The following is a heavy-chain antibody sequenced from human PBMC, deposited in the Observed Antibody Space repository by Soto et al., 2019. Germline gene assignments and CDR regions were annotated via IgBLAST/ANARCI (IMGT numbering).Heavy chain of an antibody. CDR2: IWHDGNNK. Sequence: GGSLRLSCAASGFTFSDYGMHWVRQAPGKGLEWVANIWHDGNNKDYADSVKGRFTISRDNSKNTVFLQMNSLRAEDTAVYYCARSRWLRLGPGDCWGQGTLVTVSS. CDR1: GFTFSDYG. CDR3: ARSRWLRLGPGDC. J-gene: IGHJ4*02. D-gene: IGHD5-12*01. V-gene: IGHV3-33*01.